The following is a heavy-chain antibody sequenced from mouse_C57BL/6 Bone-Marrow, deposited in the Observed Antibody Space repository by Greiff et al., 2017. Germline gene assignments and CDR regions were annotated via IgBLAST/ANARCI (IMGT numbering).Heavy chain of an antibody. J-gene: IGHJ3*01. V-gene: IGHV1-22*01. CDR1: GYTFTDYN. CDR2: INPNNGGT. CDR3: ARSPYDYDEVWFAY. Sequence: VQLKESGPELVKPGASVKMSCKASGYTFTDYNMHWVKQSHGKSLEWIGYINPNNGGTSYNQKFKGKATLTVNKSSSTAYMELRSLTSEDSAVYYCARSPYDYDEVWFAYWGQGTLVTVSA. D-gene: IGHD2-4*01.